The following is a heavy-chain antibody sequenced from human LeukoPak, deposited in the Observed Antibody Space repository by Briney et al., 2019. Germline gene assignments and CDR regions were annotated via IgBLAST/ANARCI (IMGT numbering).Heavy chain of an antibody. V-gene: IGHV4-34*01. CDR2: INHSGST. CDR1: GGSFSGYY. CDR3: ARGSRGSAAAGTYDY. J-gene: IGHJ4*02. Sequence: PSETLSLTCAVYGGSFSGYYWSWIRQPPGKGLEWIGEINHSGSTNYNPSLKSRVTISVDTSENQFSLKLSSVTAADTAVYYCARGSRGSAAAGTYDYWGQGTLVTVSS. D-gene: IGHD6-13*01.